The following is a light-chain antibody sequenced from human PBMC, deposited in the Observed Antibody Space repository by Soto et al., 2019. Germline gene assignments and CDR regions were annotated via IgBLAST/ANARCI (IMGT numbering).Light chain of an antibody. J-gene: IGKJ1*01. CDR3: QQYNSYSWT. CDR2: YAS. Sequence: DIQMTQSPSTLSSSVGDRVTITCRASQSITIWLAWYHQKPGRAAHLLLFYASSLESGVPSRFSGSGCGTEFTLIIRSLQPDDFATYYCQQYNSYSWTFGQGTKVEIK. CDR1: QSITIW. V-gene: IGKV1-5*01.